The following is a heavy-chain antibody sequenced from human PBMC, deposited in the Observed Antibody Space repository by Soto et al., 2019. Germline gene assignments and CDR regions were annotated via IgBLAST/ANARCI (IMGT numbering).Heavy chain of an antibody. CDR3: AAAGNYDSRGRDF. V-gene: IGHV1-18*04. D-gene: IGHD3-22*01. J-gene: IGHJ4*02. CDR1: GFIFNNYA. Sequence: QVQLVQSGAEVKKPGASVKVSCKAFGFIFNNYAISWVRQAPGQGLEWMGWISANSGNTNYAQKLQGRVTMTTDTATSTAYMELRSLRSDRTGVDYWAAAGNYDSRGRDFWGQGTLVTVSS. CDR2: ISANSGNT.